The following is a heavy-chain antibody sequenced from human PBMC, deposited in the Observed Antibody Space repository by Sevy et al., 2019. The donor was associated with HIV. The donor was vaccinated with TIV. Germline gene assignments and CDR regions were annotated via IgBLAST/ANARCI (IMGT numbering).Heavy chain of an antibody. D-gene: IGHD3-10*01. CDR3: ARITMGGTGKGYFDS. CDR2: IYHSGSS. Sequence: SETLSLTCPVSGYSISNGYYWGWIRQPPGKGLEWIGSIYHSGSSSYNPPLKSRVTISVDTSKNQFSLKLSSVTAADTAVYYCARITMGGTGKGYFDSWGQGTLVTVSS. J-gene: IGHJ4*02. V-gene: IGHV4-38-2*01. CDR1: GYSISNGYY.